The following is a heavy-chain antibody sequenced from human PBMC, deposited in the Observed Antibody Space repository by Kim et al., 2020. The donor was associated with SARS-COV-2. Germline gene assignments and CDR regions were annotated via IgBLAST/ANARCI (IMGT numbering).Heavy chain of an antibody. CDR2: ISSSSSYT. D-gene: IGHD2-2*01. CDR1: GFTFSDYH. V-gene: IGHV3-11*05. Sequence: GGSLRLSCAASGFTFSDYHMSWIRQAPGKGLEWVSYISSSSSYTNYADSVKGRFTISRDNAKNSLYLQMNSLRAEDTAVYYCARDLVVPAAMEDHGMDVWGQGTTVTVSS. CDR3: ARDLVVPAAMEDHGMDV. J-gene: IGHJ6*02.